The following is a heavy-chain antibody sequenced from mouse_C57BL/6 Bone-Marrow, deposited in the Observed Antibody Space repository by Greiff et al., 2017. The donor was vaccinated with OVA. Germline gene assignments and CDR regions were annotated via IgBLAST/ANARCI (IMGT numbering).Heavy chain of an antibody. Sequence: EVQRVESGGDLVKPGGSLKLSCAASGFTFSSYGMSWVRQTPDKRLEWVATISSGGSYTYYPDSLKGRFTISRDNAKNTLYLQMSSLKSEDTAMYYCARLNYYGSSRDYWGQGTTLTVSS. CDR1: GFTFSSYG. J-gene: IGHJ2*01. V-gene: IGHV5-6*01. CDR2: ISSGGSYT. CDR3: ARLNYYGSSRDY. D-gene: IGHD1-1*01.